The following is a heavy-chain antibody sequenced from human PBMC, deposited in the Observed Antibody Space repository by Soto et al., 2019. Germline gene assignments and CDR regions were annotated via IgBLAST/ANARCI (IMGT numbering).Heavy chain of an antibody. Sequence: QVQLQESGPGLVKPSQTLSLTCTVSGGSISTDDHYWSSIRQSPGKGLEWIGYVYYSGTTHYNPSLKSRLFISLDTSKNHFSLQLTSVTAADTAVYYCATLRSRWNIDYWGQGTLVTVSS. CDR2: VYYSGTT. V-gene: IGHV4-30-4*01. CDR3: ATLRSRWNIDY. J-gene: IGHJ4*02. D-gene: IGHD1-1*01. CDR1: GGSISTDDHY.